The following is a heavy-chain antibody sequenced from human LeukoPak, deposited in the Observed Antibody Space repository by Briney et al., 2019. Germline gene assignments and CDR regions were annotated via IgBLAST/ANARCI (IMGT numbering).Heavy chain of an antibody. J-gene: IGHJ4*02. CDR1: GGSFSGYY. V-gene: IGHV4-34*01. CDR2: INHSGST. CDR3: ARVRYCSGGSCYFLFDYFDY. D-gene: IGHD2-15*01. Sequence: SETLSFTCAVYGGSFSGYYLSWIRQPPGKGLEWIGEINHSGSTNYNPSLKSRITISVDTSKNQFSLKLSSVTAADTAVYYCARVRYCSGGSCYFLFDYFDYWGQGTPVTVSS.